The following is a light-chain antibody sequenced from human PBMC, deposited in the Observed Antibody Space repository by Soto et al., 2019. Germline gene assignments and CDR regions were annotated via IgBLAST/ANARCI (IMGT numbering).Light chain of an antibody. CDR3: ISYTDRQSYR. J-gene: IGLJ1*01. CDR2: AVS. CDR1: SSDIGSYDH. V-gene: IGLV2-14*03. Sequence: QSALTQPASVSGSPGQSITISCSGTSSDIGSYDHVAWYQQFPGKSPKLMIYAVSDRPSGDSDRFSGSKSGITASLTISGLQTEDEADYYCISYTDRQSYRFGTGTKVTVL.